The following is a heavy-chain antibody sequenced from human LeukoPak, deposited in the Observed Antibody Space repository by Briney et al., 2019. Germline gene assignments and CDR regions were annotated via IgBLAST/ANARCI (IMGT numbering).Heavy chain of an antibody. CDR1: GFTFSSYA. V-gene: IGHV3-23*01. Sequence: TGGSLRLSCAASGFTFSSYAMSWVRQSPGKGLEWVSSISDSGGSTYYADSVKGRFTISRDNAKNSLYLQMNSLRAEDTAVYYCARSPYKSDAFDIWGQGTMVTVSS. J-gene: IGHJ3*02. D-gene: IGHD5-24*01. CDR3: ARSPYKSDAFDI. CDR2: ISDSGGST.